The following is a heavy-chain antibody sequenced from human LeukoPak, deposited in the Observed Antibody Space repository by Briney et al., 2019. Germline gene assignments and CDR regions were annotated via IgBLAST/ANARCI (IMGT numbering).Heavy chain of an antibody. J-gene: IGHJ6*03. D-gene: IGHD6-25*01. CDR2: IGTSSTTI. CDR3: ARFAAGGFYYYYMDV. CDR1: GFTFSSYT. Sequence: GGSLRLSCAASGFTFSSYTMNWIRQPPGKGLEWVSNIGTSSTTIYYADSVKGRFTISRDNAKNSLYLQMNSLRADDTAVYYCARFAAGGFYYYYMDVWGKGTTVTVSS. V-gene: IGHV3-48*01.